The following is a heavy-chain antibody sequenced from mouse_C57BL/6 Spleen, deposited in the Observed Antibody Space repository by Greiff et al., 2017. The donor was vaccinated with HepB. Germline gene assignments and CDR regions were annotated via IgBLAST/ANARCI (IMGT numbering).Heavy chain of an antibody. CDR1: GYSITSGYY. J-gene: IGHJ4*01. CDR3: ARKTWYAMDY. Sequence: EVHLVESGPGLVKPSQSLSLTCSVTGYSITSGYYWNWIRQFPGNKLEWMGYISYDGSNNYNPSLKNRISITRDTSKNQFFLKLNSVTTEDTATYYCARKTWYAMDYWGQGTSVTVSS. CDR2: ISYDGSN. V-gene: IGHV3-6*01.